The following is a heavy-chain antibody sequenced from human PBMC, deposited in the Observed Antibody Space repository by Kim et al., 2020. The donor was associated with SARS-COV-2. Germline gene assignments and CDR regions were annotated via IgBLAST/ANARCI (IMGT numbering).Heavy chain of an antibody. CDR2: ISSSSSYI. CDR1: GFTFSSYS. J-gene: IGHJ6*02. CDR3: AREDPRVDRGGYGMDV. D-gene: IGHD2-15*01. V-gene: IGHV3-21*01. Sequence: GGSLRLSCAASGFTFSSYSMNWVRQAPGKGLEWVSSISSSSSYIYYADSVKGRFTISRDNAKNSLYLQMNSLRAEDTAVYYCAREDPRVDRGGYGMDVWGQGTTVTVSS.